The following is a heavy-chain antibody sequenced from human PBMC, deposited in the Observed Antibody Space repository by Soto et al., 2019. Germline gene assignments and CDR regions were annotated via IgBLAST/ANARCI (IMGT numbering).Heavy chain of an antibody. Sequence: GGSLRLSCAASGFTFISYAMSWVRQAPGKGLEWVSAISGSGGSTYYADSVKGRFTISRDNSKNTLYLQMNSLRAEDTAVYYCASDCSSTSCYHYWGQGTLVTVSS. D-gene: IGHD2-2*01. CDR3: ASDCSSTSCYHY. CDR2: ISGSGGST. J-gene: IGHJ4*02. V-gene: IGHV3-23*01. CDR1: GFTFISYA.